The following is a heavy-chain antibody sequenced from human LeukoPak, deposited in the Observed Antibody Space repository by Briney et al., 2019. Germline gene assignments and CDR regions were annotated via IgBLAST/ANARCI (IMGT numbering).Heavy chain of an antibody. J-gene: IGHJ4*02. Sequence: KPSETLSLTCAVYGGSFSGYYWSWIRQPPGKGLEWIGEINYSGSTNYNPSLKSRVTISVDTSKNQFSLKLSSVTAADTAVYYSARESSSSAFDYWGQGTLVTVSS. CDR2: INYSGST. V-gene: IGHV4-34*01. CDR3: ARESSSSAFDY. D-gene: IGHD6-6*01. CDR1: GGSFSGYY.